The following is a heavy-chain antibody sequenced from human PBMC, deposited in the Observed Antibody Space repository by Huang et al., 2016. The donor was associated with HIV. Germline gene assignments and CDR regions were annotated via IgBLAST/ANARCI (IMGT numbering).Heavy chain of an antibody. CDR3: ARGQGGYYYYYMDV. V-gene: IGHV4-34*01. CDR2: INQSVST. CDR1: GGSFSGYY. J-gene: IGHJ6*03. Sequence: QVQLQQWGAGLLRPSETLSLTCAVDGGSFSGYYGTWIRQPPGKGMELIGEINQSVSTTDNPSPKSRGTISVDTSRNQFSLTLTSVTAADTAVYYCARGQGGYYYYYMDVWGKGTTVTVSS.